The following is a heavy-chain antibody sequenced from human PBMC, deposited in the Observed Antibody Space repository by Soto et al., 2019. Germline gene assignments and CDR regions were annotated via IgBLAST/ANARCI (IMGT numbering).Heavy chain of an antibody. J-gene: IGHJ4*02. V-gene: IGHV1-46*01. CDR1: GYTFTSYY. Sequence: ASVKVSCKASGYTFTSYYLHWVRQAPGQGLEWMGKINPSGGSTSYAQKFQGRVTMTRDTSTSTVYVELRSLRSEDTAVYYCAREWLQSPKQFDYWGQGTLVTVSS. CDR2: INPSGGST. D-gene: IGHD5-12*01. CDR3: AREWLQSPKQFDY.